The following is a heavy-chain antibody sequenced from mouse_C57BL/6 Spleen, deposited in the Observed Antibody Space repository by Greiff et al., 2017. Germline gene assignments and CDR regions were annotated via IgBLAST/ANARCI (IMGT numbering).Heavy chain of an antibody. D-gene: IGHD4-1*01. V-gene: IGHV5-9*01. CDR3: ARQRTGTSLFDY. CDR2: ISGGGGNT. Sequence: EVNLVESGGGLVKPGGSLKLSCAASGFTFSSYTMSWVRQTPEKRLEWVATISGGGGNTYYPDSVKGRFTISRDNAKNTLYLQMSSLRSEDTALYYWARQRTGTSLFDYWGQGTTLTVST. CDR1: GFTFSSYT. J-gene: IGHJ2*01.